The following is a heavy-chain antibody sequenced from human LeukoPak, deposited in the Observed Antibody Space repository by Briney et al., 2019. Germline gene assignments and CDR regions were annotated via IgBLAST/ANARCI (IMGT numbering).Heavy chain of an antibody. J-gene: IGHJ6*02. D-gene: IGHD3/OR15-3a*01. CDR2: INAGNGNT. CDR3: AREDLDSYYYYGMDV. CDR1: GYTFTSYA. Sequence: ASVKVSCKASGYTFTSYAMHWVRQAPGQRLEWMGWINAGNGNTKYSQKFQGRVTITRDTSASTAYMELSSLRSGDTAVYYCAREDLDSYYYYGMDVWGQGTTVTVSS. V-gene: IGHV1-3*01.